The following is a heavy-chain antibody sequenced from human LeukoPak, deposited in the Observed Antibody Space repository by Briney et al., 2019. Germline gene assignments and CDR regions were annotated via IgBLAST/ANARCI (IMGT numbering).Heavy chain of an antibody. CDR3: AKDPFIVYYDSSAAPYGMDV. CDR2: ISGSGGST. J-gene: IGHJ6*02. D-gene: IGHD3-22*01. V-gene: IGHV3-23*01. CDR1: GFTFSSYA. Sequence: GGSLRLSCAASGFTFSSYAMSWVRQAPGKGLEWVSAISGSGGSTYYADSVKGRFTISRDNSKNTLYLQMNSLRAEDTAVYYCAKDPFIVYYDSSAAPYGMDVWGQGTTVTVSS.